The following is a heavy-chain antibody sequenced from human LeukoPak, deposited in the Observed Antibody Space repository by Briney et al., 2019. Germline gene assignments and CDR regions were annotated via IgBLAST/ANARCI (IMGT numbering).Heavy chain of an antibody. V-gene: IGHV3-23*01. J-gene: IGHJ4*02. CDR2: ISGSGDST. D-gene: IGHD5-24*01. CDR3: AKRPSRDGYNC. CDR1: GFTFSSYA. Sequence: GGSLRLSCAASGFTFSSYAMSWVRQAPGKGLEWVSGISGSGDSTNYADSVKGRFTISRDNFKNTVYLQMNSLRAEDMALYYCAKRPSRDGYNCWGQGTLVTVSS.